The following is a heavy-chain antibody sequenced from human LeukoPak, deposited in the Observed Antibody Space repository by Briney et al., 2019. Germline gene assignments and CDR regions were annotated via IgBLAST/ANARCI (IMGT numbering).Heavy chain of an antibody. CDR1: GGTFSSYA. CDR2: IIPIFGTA. Sequence: GSSVKVSCKASGGTFSSYAISWVRKAPGQGLEWMGGIIPIFGTANYAQKFQGRVTITTDESTSTAYMELSSLRSEDTAVYYCARDLDGGSYGAFNFWGQGTLVTVSS. D-gene: IGHD2-15*01. CDR3: ARDLDGGSYGAFNF. J-gene: IGHJ4*02. V-gene: IGHV1-69*05.